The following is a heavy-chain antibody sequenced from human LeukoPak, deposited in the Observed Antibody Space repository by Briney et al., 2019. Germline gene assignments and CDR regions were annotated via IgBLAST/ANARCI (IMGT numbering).Heavy chain of an antibody. CDR1: GGPISSYY. Sequence: SETLSLTCTVSGGPISSYYWSWIRQPAGRGLEWIGRIYTSGSTNYNPSLKSRVTMSVDTSKNQFSLKLSSVTAADTAVYYCARGFRGIAVAAKDYWGQGTLVTVSS. J-gene: IGHJ4*02. CDR2: IYTSGST. D-gene: IGHD6-19*01. V-gene: IGHV4-4*07. CDR3: ARGFRGIAVAAKDY.